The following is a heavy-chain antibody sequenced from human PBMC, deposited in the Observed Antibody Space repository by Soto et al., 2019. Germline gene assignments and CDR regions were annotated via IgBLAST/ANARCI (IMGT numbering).Heavy chain of an antibody. Sequence: GESLKISCKGSGYSFTSYYIGWVRQMPGKGLEWMGVIYPGDSDTKYSPSFEGQIIMSVDMSISTAYLQLNSLKASDTATYSCARSGGYAYDSTIPENFFDYWGQGTLVTVSS. D-gene: IGHD5-18*01. CDR3: ARSGGYAYDSTIPENFFDY. CDR2: IYPGDSDT. J-gene: IGHJ4*02. CDR1: GYSFTSYY. V-gene: IGHV5-51*01.